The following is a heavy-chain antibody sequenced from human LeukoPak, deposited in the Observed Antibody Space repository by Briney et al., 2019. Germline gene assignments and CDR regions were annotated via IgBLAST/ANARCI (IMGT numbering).Heavy chain of an antibody. Sequence: ASVKVSCKASGYTVTSYGISWVRQALGQGLEGMGWISAYNGNTNYAQKLQGRVTMTTDTSTSTAYMELRSLRSDDTAVYYCAWTSRQIAFDIWGQGTMVTVSS. D-gene: IGHD3/OR15-3a*01. J-gene: IGHJ3*02. CDR3: AWTSRQIAFDI. CDR2: ISAYNGNT. V-gene: IGHV1-18*01. CDR1: GYTVTSYG.